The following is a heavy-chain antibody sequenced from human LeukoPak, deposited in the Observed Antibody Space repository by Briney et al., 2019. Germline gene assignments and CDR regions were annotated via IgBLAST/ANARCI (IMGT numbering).Heavy chain of an antibody. J-gene: IGHJ6*03. CDR3: ARLRVRGSHSQVPTYYYYYMDV. CDR2: IYYSGST. D-gene: IGHD1-26*01. Sequence: SETLSLTCTVSGGSISSYYWSWIRQPPGKGLEWIGYIYYSGSTNYNPSLKSRVTISVDTSKDQFSLKLSSVTAADTAVYYCARLRVRGSHSQVPTYYYYYMDVWGKGTTVTVSS. V-gene: IGHV4-59*12. CDR1: GGSISSYY.